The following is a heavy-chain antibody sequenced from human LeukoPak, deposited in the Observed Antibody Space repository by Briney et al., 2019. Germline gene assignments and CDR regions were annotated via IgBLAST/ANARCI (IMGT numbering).Heavy chain of an antibody. CDR2: IYYSGSN. J-gene: IGHJ6*03. D-gene: IGHD2-15*01. V-gene: IGHV4-39*02. Sequence: SETLSLTCTVSGGSLSRSSYYWCWIRQPPGRGREWFGSIYYSGSNYYNPSLESPVNIPVDTSKIHFYLKLSSVTAADKAVYYCANMAYCSGGSCYVGSYYYYYMDVWGKGTTVTVSS. CDR1: GGSLSRSSYY. CDR3: ANMAYCSGGSCYVGSYYYYYMDV.